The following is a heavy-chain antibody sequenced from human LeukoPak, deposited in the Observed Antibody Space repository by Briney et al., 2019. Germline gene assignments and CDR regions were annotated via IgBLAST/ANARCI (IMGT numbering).Heavy chain of an antibody. J-gene: IGHJ4*02. Sequence: GGSLRLSCAASGFTFSSYWMSWVRQAPGRGLEWVANIKKDGSEKYYVDSVKGRFTISRDNAKTSLYLQMNSLRAEDTAVYYCARDLSGVTGYTYGRGIDYWGQGTLVTVSS. CDR3: ARDLSGVTGYTYGRGIDY. V-gene: IGHV3-7*01. D-gene: IGHD5-18*01. CDR1: GFTFSSYW. CDR2: IKKDGSEK.